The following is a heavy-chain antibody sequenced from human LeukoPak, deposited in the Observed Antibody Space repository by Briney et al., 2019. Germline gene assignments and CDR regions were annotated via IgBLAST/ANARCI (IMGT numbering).Heavy chain of an antibody. CDR3: PGPTARGLDV. D-gene: IGHD1-1*01. CDR2: MNQDGSEK. J-gene: IGHJ6*04. V-gene: IGHV3-7*01. Sequence: RGSLRLSCAASGFTFRSYWMTWVRQAPRKGLEWVAHMNQDGSEKYYVAAVKGRFTISRDNAKNSLYLQMTSLRGENTAVYYCPGPTARGLDVCSKGTTVTVSS. CDR1: GFTFRSYW.